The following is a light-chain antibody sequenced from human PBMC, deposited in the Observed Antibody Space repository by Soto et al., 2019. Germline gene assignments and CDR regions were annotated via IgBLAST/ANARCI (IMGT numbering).Light chain of an antibody. CDR1: SSDVGNYIY. V-gene: IGLV2-14*01. Sequence: LTQPASVSGSPGQSITISCTGTSSDVGNYIYVFWFQQHPGKAPKLIISEVSNRPSGVSSRFSGSKSGNTASLTISGLQAEDEAHYYCTSYTTSSTYVFGTGTKVTVL. CDR3: TSYTTSSTYV. J-gene: IGLJ1*01. CDR2: EVS.